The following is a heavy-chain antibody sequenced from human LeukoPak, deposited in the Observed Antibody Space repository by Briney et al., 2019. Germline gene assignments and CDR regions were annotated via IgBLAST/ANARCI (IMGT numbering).Heavy chain of an antibody. J-gene: IGHJ4*02. Sequence: PGGSLRLSCAASGFTFSSYAMHWVRQAPGKGLEWVAVISYDGSNKYYADSVKGRFTISRDNSKNTLYLQMNSLRAEDTAVYYCAGPPPTTVTTIDYWGQGTLVTVSS. CDR3: AGPPPTTVTTIDY. D-gene: IGHD4-17*01. V-gene: IGHV3-30-3*01. CDR1: GFTFSSYA. CDR2: ISYDGSNK.